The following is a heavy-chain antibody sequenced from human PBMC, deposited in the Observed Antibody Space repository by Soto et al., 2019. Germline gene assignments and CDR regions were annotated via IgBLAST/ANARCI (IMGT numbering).Heavy chain of an antibody. CDR2: FDPEDGET. CDR3: ATDPLRITMVRGVIALRANYYYGMDV. CDR1: GYTLPELS. J-gene: IGHJ6*02. D-gene: IGHD3-10*01. Sequence: GASVKVSCKVPGYTLPELSMHWVRHAPRKGLEWRGCFDPEDGETIYAQKFQGRVNMTADTSTDTAYMELSSLRSEDTAVYYCATDPLRITMVRGVIALRANYYYGMDVWGQGTTVTVSS. V-gene: IGHV1-24*01.